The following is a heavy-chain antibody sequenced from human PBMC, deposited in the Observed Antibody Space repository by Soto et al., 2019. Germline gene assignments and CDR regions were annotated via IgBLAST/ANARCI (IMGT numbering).Heavy chain of an antibody. J-gene: IGHJ5*02. V-gene: IGHV4-59*01. CDR1: GGSMNIYY. Sequence: QVQLQESGPGQVKPSETLSLTCTVSGGSMNIYYWTWIRQPPGKGLEWIGYVRDTGSTNYNPSLKSRLTISIDTSRNQFSLSLSSVTAADTAVYFCARYSPPKKTYDSNPGWFDPWGQGTLVAVSS. CDR2: VRDTGST. D-gene: IGHD3-22*01. CDR3: ARYSPPKKTYDSNPGWFDP.